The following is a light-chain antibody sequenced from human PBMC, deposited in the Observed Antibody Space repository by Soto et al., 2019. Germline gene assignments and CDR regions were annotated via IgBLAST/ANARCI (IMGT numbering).Light chain of an antibody. CDR1: QRISSN. J-gene: IGKJ4*01. V-gene: IGKV3-20*01. CDR2: GAS. Sequence: EIVMTQSPATLSVSPGERATLYCKASQRISSNLAWYQQKPGQPPRLLIYGASSRATGIPDRFSGSGSGTDFTLTISRLEPEDFAVYYCQQYGGSPLTFGGGTKVDIK. CDR3: QQYGGSPLT.